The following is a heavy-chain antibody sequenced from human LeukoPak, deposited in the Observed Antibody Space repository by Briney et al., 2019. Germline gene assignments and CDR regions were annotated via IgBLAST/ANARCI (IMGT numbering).Heavy chain of an antibody. CDR3: AKGLRDGYNLVPTGSDY. V-gene: IGHV3-23*01. J-gene: IGHJ4*02. CDR2: ISGSGGGTSGSGSNT. Sequence: PGGSLRLSCAASGFIFSTYAMSWVRQAPGQGLEWVSGISGSGGGTSGSGSNTDYADSVKGRFTISRDNSKNTLYLQMNSLRVEDTAVYYCAKGLRDGYNLVPTGSDYWGQGTLVTVSS. CDR1: GFIFSTYA. D-gene: IGHD5-24*01.